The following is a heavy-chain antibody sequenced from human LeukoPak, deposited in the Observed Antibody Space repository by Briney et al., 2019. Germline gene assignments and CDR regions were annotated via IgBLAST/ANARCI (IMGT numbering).Heavy chain of an antibody. V-gene: IGHV3-30*03. J-gene: IGHJ4*02. CDR3: ARELSIAAAGTDHGY. CDR1: GFTFSSYG. D-gene: IGHD6-13*01. Sequence: GGSLRLSCAASGFTFSSYGMHWVRQAPGKGLEWVAVISYDGSNKYYADSVKGRFTISRDNAKNSLYLQMNSLRAEDTAVYYCARELSIAAAGTDHGYWGQGTLVTVSS. CDR2: ISYDGSNK.